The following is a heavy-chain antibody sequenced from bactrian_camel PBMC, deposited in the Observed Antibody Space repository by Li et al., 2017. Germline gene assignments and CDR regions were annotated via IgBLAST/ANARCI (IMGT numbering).Heavy chain of an antibody. V-gene: IGHV3S53*01. CDR3: AAAKVWVAGLLDEAIFTT. CDR1: GYTNPRYY. CDR2: IDTDGTT. D-gene: IGHD6*01. Sequence: QLVESGGGSVQAGGSLRLSCVVSGYTNPRYYWAWFRQAPGNNREGVAAIDTDGTTTVAQSVQGRFTISKDPAQNTFYLQMNSLKPEDTARYYCAAAKVWVAGLLDEAIFTTWGHGTQVTVS. J-gene: IGHJ6*01.